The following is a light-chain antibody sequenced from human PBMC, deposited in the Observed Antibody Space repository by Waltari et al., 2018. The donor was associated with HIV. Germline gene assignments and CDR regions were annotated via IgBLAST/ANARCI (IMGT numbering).Light chain of an antibody. Sequence: QSALTQPPSASGSPGQSVTISCTGTSSDIGDYDYVSWYQHQPGEAPKLLIYEVLNRPSGVPRRFSGSKSGNTASLTVSGLQAEDEADYYCSSYGGNSNVIFGGGTKLTVL. V-gene: IGLV2-8*01. CDR1: SSDIGDYDY. CDR3: SSYGGNSNVI. CDR2: EVL. J-gene: IGLJ2*01.